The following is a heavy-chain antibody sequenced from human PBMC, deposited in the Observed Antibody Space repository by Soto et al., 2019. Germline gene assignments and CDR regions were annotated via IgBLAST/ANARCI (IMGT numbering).Heavy chain of an antibody. J-gene: IGHJ6*02. V-gene: IGHV4-59*01. CDR3: ARDLWGYCGTDCYPLDV. CDR1: GGSFSGYY. D-gene: IGHD2-21*02. Sequence: SETLSLTCAVYGGSFSGYYWSWIRQHPGKGLEWIGYLYNAGSTYYNPSLKSRVTISVDMSQNQFSLNLNYVTAADTAVYYCARDLWGYCGTDCYPLDVWGQGTTVTVSS. CDR2: LYNAGST.